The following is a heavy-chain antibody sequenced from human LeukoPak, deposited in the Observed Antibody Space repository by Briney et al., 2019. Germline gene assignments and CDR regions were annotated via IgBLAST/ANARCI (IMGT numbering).Heavy chain of an antibody. Sequence: QPGGSLRLSCATSGFTFSHYGMHWVRQAPGKGLEWGAVIWPDGSNRYYGDAVKGRFTISRDNFQRTVYLQMNSLRAEDTAVYYCAKDAQRGFDYSNSLDNWGQGTLVTVSS. J-gene: IGHJ4*02. CDR1: GFTFSHYG. CDR2: IWPDGSNR. V-gene: IGHV3-33*06. D-gene: IGHD4-11*01. CDR3: AKDAQRGFDYSNSLDN.